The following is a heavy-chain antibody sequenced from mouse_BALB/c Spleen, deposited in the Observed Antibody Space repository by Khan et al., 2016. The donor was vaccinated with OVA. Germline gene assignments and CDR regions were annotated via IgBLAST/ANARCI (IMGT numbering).Heavy chain of an antibody. CDR2: IDPANGNT. CDR3: ARENYYGSSYSY. J-gene: IGHJ2*01. V-gene: IGHV14-3*02. CDR1: GFNIKDTY. D-gene: IGHD1-1*01. Sequence: EVQLQESGAELVKPGASVKLSCTASGFNIKDTYMHWVKQRPEQGLEWIGRIDPANGNTKYDPKCQGKATITADTSSNTAYLQLSSLTSEDTAVYYCARENYYGSSYSYWGQGTTLTVSS.